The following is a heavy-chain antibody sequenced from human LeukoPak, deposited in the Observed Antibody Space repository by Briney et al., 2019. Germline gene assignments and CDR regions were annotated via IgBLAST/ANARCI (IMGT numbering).Heavy chain of an antibody. Sequence: PGGSLRLSCAASGFTFSSYEMNWVRQAPGKGLEWVSYISSSGSTIYYADSVKGRFTISRDNAKNSLYLQMNSLRAEDTAVYYCVRVGGYSYEYYFDYWGQGTLVTVSS. CDR2: ISSSGSTI. CDR1: GFTFSSYE. J-gene: IGHJ4*02. V-gene: IGHV3-48*03. D-gene: IGHD5-18*01. CDR3: VRVGGYSYEYYFDY.